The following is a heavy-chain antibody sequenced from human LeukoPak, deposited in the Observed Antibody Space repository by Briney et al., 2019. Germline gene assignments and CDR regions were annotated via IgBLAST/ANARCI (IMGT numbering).Heavy chain of an antibody. V-gene: IGHV4-39*07. Sequence: SETLSLTCTVSGGSVSSSSHYWGWIRQPPGKGLEWIGSIYYIGSTYYNPSLKSRVTISIDTSKNQFSLNLSSVTAADTAVYYCVRDSIYYGSGIQGFDIWGQGTMVTVSS. J-gene: IGHJ3*02. CDR2: IYYIGST. CDR1: GGSVSSSSHY. CDR3: VRDSIYYGSGIQGFDI. D-gene: IGHD3-10*01.